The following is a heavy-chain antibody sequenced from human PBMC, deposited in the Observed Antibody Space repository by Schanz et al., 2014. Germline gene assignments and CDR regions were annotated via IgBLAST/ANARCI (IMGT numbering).Heavy chain of an antibody. CDR2: IIPIHGIV. Sequence: QVQLVQSGTEVKKPGASVKVSCKASGYTFTNFYIHWVRQAPGQGLEWVGRIIPIHGIVNYAQRLQDRVRITADKTTSTAYMELSSLRSDDTAVYYCASSGAGYSSSWDFDYWGQGTLVTVSS. V-gene: IGHV1-69*09. J-gene: IGHJ4*02. CDR3: ASSGAGYSSSWDFDY. CDR1: GYTFTNFY. D-gene: IGHD6-13*01.